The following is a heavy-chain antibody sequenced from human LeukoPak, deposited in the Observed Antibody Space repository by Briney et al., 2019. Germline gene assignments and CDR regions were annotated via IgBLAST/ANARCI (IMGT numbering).Heavy chain of an antibody. CDR3: ARQNPTGGYNSQR. CDR2: IYYSGST. J-gene: IGHJ4*02. Sequence: SETLSLTCTVSGGSINTSSYYWGWIRQSPGKGLEWIGSIYYSGSTYYNPSLKSRVTISVDTSKNQFSLKLSSVTAADTAVYYCARQNPTGGYNSQRWGQGTLVTVSS. CDR1: GGSINTSSYY. V-gene: IGHV4-39*01. D-gene: IGHD3-9*01.